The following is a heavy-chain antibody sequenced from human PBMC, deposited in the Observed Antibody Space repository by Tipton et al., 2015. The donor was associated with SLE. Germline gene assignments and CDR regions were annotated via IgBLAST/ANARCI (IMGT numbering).Heavy chain of an antibody. CDR1: GYSFTSHY. CDR3: ARDLGHNNYFGDY. V-gene: IGHV1-46*01. Sequence: VQLVQSGPEVKKPGASVKVSCEASGYSFTSHYIHWVRQAPGQGPEWMGIVSPRGGATTYAQKFQGRVTMTSDTSTRTFYLEVSSLTSDDTAVYYCARDLGHNNYFGDYWGQGTLVTVSS. J-gene: IGHJ4*02. CDR2: VSPRGGAT. D-gene: IGHD4-11*01.